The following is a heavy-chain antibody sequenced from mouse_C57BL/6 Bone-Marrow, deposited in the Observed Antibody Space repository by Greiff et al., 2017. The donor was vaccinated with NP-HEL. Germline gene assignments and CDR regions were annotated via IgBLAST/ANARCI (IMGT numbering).Heavy chain of an antibody. J-gene: IGHJ1*03. D-gene: IGHD1-1*01. V-gene: IGHV1-19*01. CDR2: INPYNGGT. CDR1: GYTFTDYY. Sequence: EVQLQQSGPVLVKPGASVKMSCKASGYTFTDYYMNWVKQSHGKSLEWIGVINPYNGGTSYNQKLKGKATLTVDKSSSTAYMELNSLTSEDSAVYYCARWGYGSPYWYFDVWGTGTTVTVSS. CDR3: ARWGYGSPYWYFDV.